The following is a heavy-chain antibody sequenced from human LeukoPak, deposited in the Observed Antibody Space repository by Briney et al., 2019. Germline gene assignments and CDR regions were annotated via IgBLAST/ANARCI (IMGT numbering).Heavy chain of an antibody. J-gene: IGHJ5*02. Sequence: PGGSLRLSCAASGFTFSSYWMHWVRQAPGKGLVWVSRIDGDGSSTRYADSVKGRFTISRDNAKNTLYPQMNSLRVEDTAVYYCARVERWFDPWGQGTLVTVSS. CDR1: GFTFSSYW. V-gene: IGHV3-74*01. CDR3: ARVERWFDP. CDR2: IDGDGSST.